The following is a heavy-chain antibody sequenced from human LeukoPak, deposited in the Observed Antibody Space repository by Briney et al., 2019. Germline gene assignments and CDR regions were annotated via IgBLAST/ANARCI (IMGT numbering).Heavy chain of an antibody. J-gene: IGHJ4*02. CDR3: ARTIAAAGIDY. CDR2: INAGNGNT. V-gene: IGHV1-3*01. Sequence: ASVKVSRKASGYTFTSYAMHWVRQAPGQRLEWMGWINAGNGNTKYSQKFQGRVTITRDTSASTAYMELSSLRSEDTAVYYCARTIAAAGIDYWGQGTLVTVSS. D-gene: IGHD6-13*01. CDR1: GYTFTSYA.